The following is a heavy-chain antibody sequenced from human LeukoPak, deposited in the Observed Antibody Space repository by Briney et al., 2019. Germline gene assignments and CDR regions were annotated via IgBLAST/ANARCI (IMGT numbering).Heavy chain of an antibody. CDR2: ISSSGSTI. CDR1: GLTFSDYY. V-gene: IGHV3-11*01. D-gene: IGHD3-22*01. Sequence: PGGSLRFSCAASGLTFSDYYMSWIRQAPGKGLEWVSYISSSGSTIYYADSVKGRFTISRDNAKNSLYLQMNSLRAEDTAVYYCARVWRYYDSSGYYYLSAFDIWGQGTMVTVSS. J-gene: IGHJ3*02. CDR3: ARVWRYYDSSGYYYLSAFDI.